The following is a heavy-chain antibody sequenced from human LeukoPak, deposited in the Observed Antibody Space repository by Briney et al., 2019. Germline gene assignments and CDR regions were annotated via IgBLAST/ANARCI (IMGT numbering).Heavy chain of an antibody. CDR3: VRFGYVAGLDL. V-gene: IGHV3-7*01. J-gene: IGHJ4*02. D-gene: IGHD6-19*01. CDR1: GFSFSAYW. Sequence: PGGSLRLSCAASGFSFSAYWMTWVRQAPGTGLEWVANINPAGTETYHLDPVKGRFTISRDNAENLAYLQMNSLRAEDSAIYYCVRFGYVAGLDLWGQGTLVTVSS. CDR2: INPAGTET.